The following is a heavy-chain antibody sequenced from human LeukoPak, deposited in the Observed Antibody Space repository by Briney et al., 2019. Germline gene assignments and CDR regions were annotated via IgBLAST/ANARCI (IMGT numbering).Heavy chain of an antibody. V-gene: IGHV4-59*08. J-gene: IGHJ3*02. D-gene: IGHD2-2*01. Sequence: SETLSLTCTVSGGSISSYYWSWIRQPPGKGLEWIGYIDYSGNTNYNPSLKSRVTISVDTSKNQFSLKLSSVTAADTAVYYCGRPRRTGGPYAAFDIWGQGTMVTVSS. CDR1: GGSISSYY. CDR2: IDYSGNT. CDR3: GRPRRTGGPYAAFDI.